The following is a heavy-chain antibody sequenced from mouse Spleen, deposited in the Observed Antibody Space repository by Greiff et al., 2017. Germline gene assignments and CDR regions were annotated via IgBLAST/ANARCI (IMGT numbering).Heavy chain of an antibody. J-gene: IGHJ3*01. CDR1: GYSITSGYY. Sequence: EVKVEESGPGLVKPSQSLSLTCSVTGYSITSGYYWNWIRQFPGNKLEWMGYISYDGSNNYNPSLKNRISITRDTSKNQFFLKLNSVTTEDTATYYCANYYRYDQAWFAYWGQGTLVTVSA. CDR2: ISYDGSN. CDR3: ANYYRYDQAWFAY. V-gene: IGHV3-6*01. D-gene: IGHD2-14*01.